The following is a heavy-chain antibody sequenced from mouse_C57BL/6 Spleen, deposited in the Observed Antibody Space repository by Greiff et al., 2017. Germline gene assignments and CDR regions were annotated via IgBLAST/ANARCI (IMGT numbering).Heavy chain of an antibody. V-gene: IGHV6-6*01. Sequence: EVKLVESGGGLVQPGGSMKLSCAASGFTFSDAWMDWVRQSPEKGLEWVDVIRNKANNHATYYAASVIGSFTISRDDSKSSIYLQMNSLRAEDTGIYYCTSGYDPYAMDYWGQGTSVTVSS. D-gene: IGHD2-2*01. CDR2: IRNKANNHAT. CDR3: TSGYDPYAMDY. J-gene: IGHJ4*01. CDR1: GFTFSDAW.